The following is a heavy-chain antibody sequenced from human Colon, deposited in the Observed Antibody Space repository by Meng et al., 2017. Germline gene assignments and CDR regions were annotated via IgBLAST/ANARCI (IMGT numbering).Heavy chain of an antibody. CDR2: TYYRSEWQN. D-gene: IGHD3-10*01. J-gene: IGHJ4*02. V-gene: IGHV6-1*01. Sequence: HLQQPAPGLVKPSQPLSLTCAISGDSVSSNRALWHWVRQSPSRGLEWLGQTYYRSEWQNHYGVSVKSRITINADTSRNHFSLHLNSVTPEDTAVYYCTTWYGEYWGQGTLVTVSS. CDR1: GDSVSSNRAL. CDR3: TTWYGEY.